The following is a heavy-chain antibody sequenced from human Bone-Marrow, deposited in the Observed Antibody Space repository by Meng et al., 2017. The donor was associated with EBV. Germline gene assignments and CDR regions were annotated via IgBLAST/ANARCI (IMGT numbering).Heavy chain of an antibody. V-gene: IGHV1-69*01. Sequence: QVQLVQSGAEVKKRXSSVKVPCTISGGTFSSDASSWVRQAPGQGLEWMGGLIPMSGAPNYAQKFQGRVTITADESTSTHYMDLSSLRSEDTAVYYCASESGRGYTPDDWGQGTLVTVSS. CDR1: GGTFSSDA. CDR3: ASESGRGYTPDD. D-gene: IGHD3-10*01. J-gene: IGHJ4*02. CDR2: LIPMSGAP.